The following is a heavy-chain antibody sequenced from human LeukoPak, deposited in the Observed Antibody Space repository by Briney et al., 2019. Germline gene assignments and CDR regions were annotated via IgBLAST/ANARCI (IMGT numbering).Heavy chain of an antibody. D-gene: IGHD3-3*01. J-gene: IGHJ4*02. CDR2: INPSGGST. Sequence: GASVKVSCKASGYSFTSYYMHWVRQAPGQGLEWMGTINPSGGSTSYAQKFQGRVTMTRDTSTSTVYMELSSLRSEDTAVYYCARVRRPTYYDFWAPGGYGDFDYWGQGTLVTVSS. V-gene: IGHV1-46*01. CDR1: GYSFTSYY. CDR3: ARVRRPTYYDFWAPGGYGDFDY.